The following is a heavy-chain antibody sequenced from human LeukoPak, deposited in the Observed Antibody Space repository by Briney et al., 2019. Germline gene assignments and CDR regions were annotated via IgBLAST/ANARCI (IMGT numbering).Heavy chain of an antibody. CDR2: INPSGGST. CDR3: ARGHSSGYYTGPLDY. CDR1: GYTFSSYY. J-gene: IGHJ4*02. D-gene: IGHD3-22*01. V-gene: IGHV1-46*01. Sequence: ASVKVSCKASGYTFSSYYMHWVRQAPGQGLEWMAIINPSGGSTSYAQKFQGRVTMTRDTSASTVYMELYSLRSEDTAVYYCARGHSSGYYTGPLDYWGQGTLVTVSS.